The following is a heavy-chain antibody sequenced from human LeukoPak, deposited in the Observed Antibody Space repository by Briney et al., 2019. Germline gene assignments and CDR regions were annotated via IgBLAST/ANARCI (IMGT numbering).Heavy chain of an antibody. Sequence: PGGSLRLSCAASGFTFSSYSMNWVRQPPGKGLEWIGEINHSGSTNYNPSLKSRVTISVDTSKNQFSLKLSSVTAADTAVYYCARMSFVTGFDYWGQGTLVTVSS. CDR2: INHSGST. CDR3: ARMSFVTGFDY. V-gene: IGHV4-34*01. CDR1: GFTFSSYS. J-gene: IGHJ4*02. D-gene: IGHD2-21*02.